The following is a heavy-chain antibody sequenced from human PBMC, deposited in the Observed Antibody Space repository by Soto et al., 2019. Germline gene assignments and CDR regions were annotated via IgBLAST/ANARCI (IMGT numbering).Heavy chain of an antibody. CDR1: GYIFTRYG. CDR2: ISAYDDNT. V-gene: IGHV1-18*01. Sequence: GASVKVSCTACGYIFTRYGISWVRQAPGQGLEWLGWISAYDDNTKYAQTLQGRVSMSTDTSTNTAYMELRSLRSDDTAMYYCARGGYYDSSGSRNYHYYGMNVWGQGTTVTVSS. D-gene: IGHD3-22*01. J-gene: IGHJ6*02. CDR3: ARGGYYDSSGSRNYHYYGMNV.